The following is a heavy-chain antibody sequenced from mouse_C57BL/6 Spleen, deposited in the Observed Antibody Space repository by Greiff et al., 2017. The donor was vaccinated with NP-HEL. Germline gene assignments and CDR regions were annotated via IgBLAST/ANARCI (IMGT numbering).Heavy chain of an antibody. D-gene: IGHD1-1*01. J-gene: IGHJ4*01. Sequence: VQLKQSVAELVRPGASVKLSCTASGFNIKNTYMHWVKQRPEQGLEWIGRIDPANGNTKYAPKFQGKATITADTSSNTAYLQLSSLTSEDTAIYYCARSRQLITTRENAMDYWGQGTSVTVSS. V-gene: IGHV14-3*01. CDR3: ARSRQLITTRENAMDY. CDR1: GFNIKNTY. CDR2: IDPANGNT.